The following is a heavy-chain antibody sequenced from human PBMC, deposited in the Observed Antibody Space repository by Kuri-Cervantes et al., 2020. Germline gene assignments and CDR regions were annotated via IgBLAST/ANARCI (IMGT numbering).Heavy chain of an antibody. D-gene: IGHD2-15*01. CDR1: GGSITSYY. CDR3: ARDCSGAGCYVLSLAFDI. Sequence: SETLSLTCTVSGGSITSYYWTWIRQPAGKGLEWIGRFYTSENINYNPSLKSRVTISVDKSKNQFSLKLSSVTAADTAVYYCARDCSGAGCYVLSLAFDIWGQGTMVTVSS. V-gene: IGHV4-4*07. CDR2: FYTSENI. J-gene: IGHJ3*02.